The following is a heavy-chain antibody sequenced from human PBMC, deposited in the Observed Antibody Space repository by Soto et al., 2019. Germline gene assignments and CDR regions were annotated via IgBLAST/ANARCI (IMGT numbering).Heavy chain of an antibody. Sequence: GRSLRLSCAASGFTVSSNYMSWVRQAPGKGLEWVSVIYSGGSTYYADSVKGRFTISRHNSKNTLYLQMNSLRAEDTAVYYCARETGAAGSYYYYYMDVWGKGTTVTVSS. CDR2: IYSGGST. CDR3: ARETGAAGSYYYYYMDV. CDR1: GFTVSSNY. D-gene: IGHD7-27*01. J-gene: IGHJ6*03. V-gene: IGHV3-53*04.